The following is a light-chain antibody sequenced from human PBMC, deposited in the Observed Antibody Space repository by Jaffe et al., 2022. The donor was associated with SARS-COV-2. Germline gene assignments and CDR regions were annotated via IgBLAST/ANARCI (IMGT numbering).Light chain of an antibody. Sequence: DVVMTQSPLSLPVTLGQPASISCRSSQSLVYRDGNTYLNWFQQRPGQSPRRLIYKVSNRDSGVPVRFSGSGSGTDFTLKISRVEAEDVGVYYCMQGTLWPYTFGQGTKLEIK. V-gene: IGKV2-30*01. CDR2: KVS. CDR1: QSLVYRDGNTY. J-gene: IGKJ2*01. CDR3: MQGTLWPYT.